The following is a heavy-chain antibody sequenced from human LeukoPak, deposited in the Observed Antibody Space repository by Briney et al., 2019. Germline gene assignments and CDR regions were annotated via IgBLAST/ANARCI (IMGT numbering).Heavy chain of an antibody. CDR2: IYYSGST. J-gene: IGHJ5*02. Sequence: KTSETLSLTCTVSGGSISSYYWSWIRQPPGKGLEWIGYIYYSGSTNYNPSLKSRVTISVDTSKNQFSLKLSSVTAADTAVYYCARGNYGTMVRGAANWFDPWGQGTLVTVSS. D-gene: IGHD3-10*01. CDR3: ARGNYGTMVRGAANWFDP. CDR1: GGSISSYY. V-gene: IGHV4-59*01.